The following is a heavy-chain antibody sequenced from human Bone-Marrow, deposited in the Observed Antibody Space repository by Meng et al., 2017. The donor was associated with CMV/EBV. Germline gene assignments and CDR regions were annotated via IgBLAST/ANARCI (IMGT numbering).Heavy chain of an antibody. CDR1: GFTFSSYS. Sequence: GESLKISCAASGFTFSSYSMNWVRQAPGKGLEWVSSISSSGSYIYYADSVKGRFTISRDNAKNSLYLQMNSLRAEDTAVFYCARDASIDAFDMWGQGTMVTVS. CDR2: ISSSGSYI. V-gene: IGHV3-21*01. J-gene: IGHJ3*02. CDR3: ARDASIDAFDM.